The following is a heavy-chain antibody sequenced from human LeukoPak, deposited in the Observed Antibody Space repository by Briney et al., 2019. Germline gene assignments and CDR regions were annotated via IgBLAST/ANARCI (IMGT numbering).Heavy chain of an antibody. J-gene: IGHJ4*02. CDR3: ARWSVGYDY. Sequence: GGSLRLSCAASGFAFSDYYMGWVRQAPGRGLECVSYISSGGTSIDCADSVKGRFTISRDNAKHSVYLQMNSLRAEDTAVYYCARWSVGYDYWGRGTLVTVSS. CDR2: ISSGGTSI. V-gene: IGHV3-11*01. D-gene: IGHD3-3*01. CDR1: GFAFSDYY.